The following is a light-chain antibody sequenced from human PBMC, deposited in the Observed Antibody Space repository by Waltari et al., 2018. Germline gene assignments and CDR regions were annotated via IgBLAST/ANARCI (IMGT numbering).Light chain of an antibody. CDR3: QQYNRWPPIT. Sequence: VMTQAPATLSVSQGERATLSCRASQSISDNLAWYQQKRGQAPRLLIYGASTRATGIPARFTGSGSGTDFTLTISSLQSEYSAVYYCQQYNRWPPITFGQGTRLEI. CDR1: QSISDN. J-gene: IGKJ5*01. V-gene: IGKV3-15*01. CDR2: GAS.